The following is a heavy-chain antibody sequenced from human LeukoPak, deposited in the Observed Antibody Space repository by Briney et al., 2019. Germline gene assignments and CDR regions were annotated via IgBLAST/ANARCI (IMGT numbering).Heavy chain of an antibody. CDR3: AKGGSSGPPRDYFDY. D-gene: IGHD6-19*01. Sequence: PGGSLRLSCAASGFTFSSYGMHWVRQAPGKGLEWVSAISGSGGSTYYADSVKGRFTISRDNSKNTLYLQMNSLRAEDTAVYYCAKGGSSGPPRDYFDYWGQGTLVTVSS. V-gene: IGHV3-23*01. J-gene: IGHJ4*02. CDR2: ISGSGGST. CDR1: GFTFSSYG.